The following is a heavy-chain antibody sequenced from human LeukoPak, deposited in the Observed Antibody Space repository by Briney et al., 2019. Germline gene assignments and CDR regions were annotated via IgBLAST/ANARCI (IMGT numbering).Heavy chain of an antibody. CDR1: GYSISSGYY. J-gene: IGHJ2*01. Sequence: SSETLSLTCTVSGYSISSGYYWGWIRQPPGKGLEWIGSIHHSGSTYYNPSLKSRVTISIDTSKNQFSLKLTSVPAADTAVYYCAREGLGSGRGGDFDLWGRGTLVTVSS. CDR3: AREGLGSGRGGDFDL. CDR2: IHHSGST. V-gene: IGHV4-38-2*02. D-gene: IGHD2-15*01.